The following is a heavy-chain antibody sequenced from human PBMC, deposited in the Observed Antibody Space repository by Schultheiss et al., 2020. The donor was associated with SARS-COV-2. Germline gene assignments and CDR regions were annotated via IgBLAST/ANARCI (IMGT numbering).Heavy chain of an antibody. CDR1: GGSISGYF. J-gene: IGHJ5*02. V-gene: IGHV4-4*07. D-gene: IGHD2-2*02. CDR2: IYTSGST. CDR3: ARRAIVVVPAAIRRDSGWFDP. Sequence: SETLSLTCSVSGGSISGYFWSWIRQPAGKGLEWIGRIYTSGSTNYNPSLKSRVTISVDTSKNQFSLKLSSVTAADTAVYYCARRAIVVVPAAIRRDSGWFDPWGQGTLVTVSS.